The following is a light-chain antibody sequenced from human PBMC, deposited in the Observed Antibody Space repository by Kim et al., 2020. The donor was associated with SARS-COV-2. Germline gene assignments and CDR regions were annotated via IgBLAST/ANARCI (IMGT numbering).Light chain of an antibody. V-gene: IGKV3-15*01. CDR1: QIISNN. Sequence: SVSPGEKGTRSCKGSQIISNNLGRFQQKLGQVPRLLIYGASTKATGIPERVSGRVVGNEVPLTLSSLQSEDFAGYYCLQDNDWPNTFGQGTKLEI. CDR3: LQDNDWPNT. CDR2: GAS. J-gene: IGKJ2*01.